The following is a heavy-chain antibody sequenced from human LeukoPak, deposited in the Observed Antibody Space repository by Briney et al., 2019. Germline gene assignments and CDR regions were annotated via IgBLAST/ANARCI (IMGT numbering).Heavy chain of an antibody. D-gene: IGHD2-15*01. Sequence: GRSLRLSCAASGFTFSSYAMHWVRQAPGKGLEWVSAISGSGGSTYYADSVKGRFTISRDNSKNTLYLQMNSLRAEDTAVYYCAKGAAAYYYYMDVWGKGTTVTVSS. CDR3: AKGAAAYYYYMDV. V-gene: IGHV3-23*01. J-gene: IGHJ6*03. CDR1: GFTFSSYA. CDR2: ISGSGGST.